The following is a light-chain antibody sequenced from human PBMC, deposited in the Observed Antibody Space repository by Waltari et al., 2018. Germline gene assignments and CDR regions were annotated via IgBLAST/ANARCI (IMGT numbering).Light chain of an antibody. J-gene: IGLJ2*01. Sequence: QSVLTQPPSVSEAPRQRVTISCSGSSSNIGNNAVNWYQQLPGKAPKLLIYYDDLRPSGVSDRFPGAKSGTSAPLAISGLQSEDEADYYCAAWDDSLSGPVFGGGTKLTVL. V-gene: IGLV1-36*01. CDR2: YDD. CDR3: AAWDDSLSGPV. CDR1: SSNIGNNA.